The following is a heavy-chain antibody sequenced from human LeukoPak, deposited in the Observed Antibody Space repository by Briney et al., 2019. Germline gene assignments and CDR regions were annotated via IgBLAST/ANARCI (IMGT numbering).Heavy chain of an antibody. J-gene: IGHJ6*02. D-gene: IGHD2-15*01. CDR3: ARDSGGSRGMDV. V-gene: IGHV3-21*01. Sequence: GGSLRLSCAASGFTFSSYSMNWVRQAPGKGPEWVSSISSSSSYIYYADSVKGRFTISRDNAKNSLYLQMNSLRAEDTAVYYCARDSGGSRGMDVWGQGTTVTVSS. CDR2: ISSSSSYI. CDR1: GFTFSSYS.